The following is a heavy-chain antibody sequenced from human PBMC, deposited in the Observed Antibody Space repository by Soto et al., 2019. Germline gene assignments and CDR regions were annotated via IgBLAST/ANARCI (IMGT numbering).Heavy chain of an antibody. CDR1: GFTFSSFW. CDR3: TSDRYPRFYHGSGSYPYY. CDR2: IKTDGSET. D-gene: IGHD3-10*01. J-gene: IGHJ4*02. Sequence: VQLVESGGGLVQPGGSLRLSCAASGFTFSSFWMSWVRQAPGKGLEWVANIKTDGSETHYVDSVKGRFTISRDNPKTSLFLQMNSLRVEDTAVYFCTSDRYPRFYHGSGSYPYYWGQVTPVTVSS. V-gene: IGHV3-7*03.